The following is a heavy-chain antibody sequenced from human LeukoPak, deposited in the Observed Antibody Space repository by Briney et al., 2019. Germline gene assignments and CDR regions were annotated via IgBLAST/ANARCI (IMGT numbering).Heavy chain of an antibody. CDR3: ARHHDYGDSPINY. D-gene: IGHD4-17*01. Sequence: SETLSLTCTVSGGSISSYYWSWIRQPPGKGLEWIGYIYCSGSTNYNPSLKSRVTISVDTSKNQFSLKLSSVTAADTAVYYCARHHDYGDSPINYWGQGTLVTVSS. J-gene: IGHJ4*02. V-gene: IGHV4-59*08. CDR1: GGSISSYY. CDR2: IYCSGST.